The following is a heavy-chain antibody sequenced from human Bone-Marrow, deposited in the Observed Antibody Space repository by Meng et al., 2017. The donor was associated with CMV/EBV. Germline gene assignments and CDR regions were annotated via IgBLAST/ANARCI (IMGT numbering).Heavy chain of an antibody. CDR2: IYYSGST. CDR1: GGSISSSSYY. J-gene: IGHJ3*02. D-gene: IGHD3-10*01. V-gene: IGHV4-39*07. Sequence: SETLSLTCTVSGGSISSSSYYWGWIRQPPGKGLEWIGSIYYSGSTYYNPSLKSRVTISVDTSKNQFSLKLASVTAVDTAVYFCVRTDGAAAGLYAFDIWGQGTMVTVSS. CDR3: VRTDGAAAGLYAFDI.